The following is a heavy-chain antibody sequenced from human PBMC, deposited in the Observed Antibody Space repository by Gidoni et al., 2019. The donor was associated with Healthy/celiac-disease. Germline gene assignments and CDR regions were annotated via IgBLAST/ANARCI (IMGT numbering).Heavy chain of an antibody. J-gene: IGHJ4*02. CDR2: ISSSGSTI. D-gene: IGHD3-10*01. CDR1: GFTFSDYY. Sequence: QVQLVESGGGLVKPGGSLRLSCAASGFTFSDYYMSWIRQAPGKGLEWVSYISSSGSTIYYADSVKGRFTISRDNAKNSLYLQMNSLRAEDTAVYYRRAVYYGSGSYYPLPDFDYWGQGTLVTVSS. V-gene: IGHV3-11*01. CDR3: RAVYYGSGSYYPLPDFDY.